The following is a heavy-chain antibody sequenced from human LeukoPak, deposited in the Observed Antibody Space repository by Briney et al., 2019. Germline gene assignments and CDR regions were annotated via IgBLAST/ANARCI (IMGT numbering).Heavy chain of an antibody. Sequence: GRSLRLSCAASGFTFSSYAMHWVRQAPGKGLEWVAVISYDGSNKYYAESVKGRFTISRDNSKNTLYLQMNSLRGEDTAVYYCARDPTGGFDYWGQGTLVTVSS. CDR3: ARDPTGGFDY. D-gene: IGHD1-26*01. J-gene: IGHJ4*02. V-gene: IGHV3-30*04. CDR2: ISYDGSNK. CDR1: GFTFSSYA.